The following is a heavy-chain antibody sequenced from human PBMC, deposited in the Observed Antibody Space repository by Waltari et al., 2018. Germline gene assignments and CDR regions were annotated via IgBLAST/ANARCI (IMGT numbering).Heavy chain of an antibody. Sequence: QVQLVQSGGEVKKPGSSVKVSCEASGGTLTSSAINWVRQAPGQGPEWMGGIIPIFGRVSYSQKVADRFSISADRSTNTVYMDLSSLRSEDTAIYYCARDTRILWRGGPGNGFDVWGQGTTVIVSS. CDR3: ARDTRILWRGGPGNGFDV. CDR2: IIPIFGRV. D-gene: IGHD2-21*01. J-gene: IGHJ6*02. CDR1: GGTLTSSA. V-gene: IGHV1-69*06.